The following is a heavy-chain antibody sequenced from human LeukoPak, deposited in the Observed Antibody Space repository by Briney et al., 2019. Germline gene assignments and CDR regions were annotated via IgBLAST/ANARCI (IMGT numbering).Heavy chain of an antibody. CDR2: INSDGSST. V-gene: IGHV3-74*01. J-gene: IGHJ3*02. CDR1: GFTFNSYW. Sequence: GGSLRLSCAASGFTFNSYWMHWVRQAPGKGLVWVSRINSDGSSTSYADSVKGRFTISRDNAKNTLYLQMNSLRAEDTAVYYCARLKLGYDYVWGSYRYTGSDAFDIWGQGTMVTVSS. CDR3: ARLKLGYDYVWGSYRYTGSDAFDI. D-gene: IGHD3-16*02.